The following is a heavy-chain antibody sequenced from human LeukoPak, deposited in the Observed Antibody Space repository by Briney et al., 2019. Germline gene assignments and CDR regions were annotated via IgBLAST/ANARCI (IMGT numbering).Heavy chain of an antibody. CDR3: ARDRPYPNYGMDV. CDR2: IYYTGNT. Sequence: SETLSLTCTVSGGSITTHYWSWIRQPPGKGLEWIGYIYYTGNTNYNPSLKRRVTILVDTSNNQFSLKLTSVTAADTAVYYCARDRPYPNYGMDVWGQGTTVTVSS. CDR1: GGSITTHY. J-gene: IGHJ6*02. V-gene: IGHV4-59*11.